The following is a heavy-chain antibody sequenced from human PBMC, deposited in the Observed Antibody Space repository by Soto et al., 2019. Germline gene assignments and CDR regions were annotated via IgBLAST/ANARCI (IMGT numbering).Heavy chain of an antibody. CDR2: IWYDGSNK. CDR3: AREASNYAIDY. D-gene: IGHD4-4*01. Sequence: QVQLVESGGGVVQPGRSLRLSCAASGFTFSSYGMHWVRQAPGKGLEWVAVIWYDGSNKYYADSVKGRFTISRDNPKNTLYLQMNILRAEDTAVYYCAREASNYAIDYWGQGTLVTVSS. CDR1: GFTFSSYG. V-gene: IGHV3-33*01. J-gene: IGHJ4*02.